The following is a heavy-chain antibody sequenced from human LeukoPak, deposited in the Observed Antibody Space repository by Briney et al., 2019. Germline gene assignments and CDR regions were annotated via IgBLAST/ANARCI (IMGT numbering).Heavy chain of an antibody. CDR3: AKWGDYDVLTGYYVSDY. J-gene: IGHJ4*02. CDR1: GFTFSSYA. V-gene: IGHV3-23*01. D-gene: IGHD3-9*01. CDR2: ITGSGGNT. Sequence: GGSLTLSCAASGFTFSSYAMSWVRQAPGKGLEWVSAITGSGGNTYYADSVKGRFTISRDNSKNTVFLQMNSLRAEDTAVYYCAKWGDYDVLTGYYVSDYWGQGTLVTVSS.